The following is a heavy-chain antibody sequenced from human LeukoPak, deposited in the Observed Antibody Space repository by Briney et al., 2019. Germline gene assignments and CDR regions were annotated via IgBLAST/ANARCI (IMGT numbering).Heavy chain of an antibody. J-gene: IGHJ6*02. D-gene: IGHD3-16*01. Sequence: SGGSLRLSCAASGFTFSSYAMHWVRQAPGKGLEWVAVISYDGSNKYYADSVKGRFTISRDNSKNTLYLQMSNLRAEGTAVYSCARGGGLDVWGQGATVTVSS. V-gene: IGHV3-30-3*01. CDR1: GFTFSSYA. CDR3: ARGGGLDV. CDR2: ISYDGSNK.